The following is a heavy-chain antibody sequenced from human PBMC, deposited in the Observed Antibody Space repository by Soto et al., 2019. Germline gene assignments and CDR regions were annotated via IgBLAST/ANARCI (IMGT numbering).Heavy chain of an antibody. D-gene: IGHD5-12*01. Sequence: EVHLVESGGGVVQPGGSLRLSCAASGFSFSTWMHWVRQAPGKGLLWLSRINSDGSSISYADSVKGRFFVSRDNAKNTLYLQINSLTAADTAVYYCTRGDRGYGNFDYWGQGVLLTVSS. J-gene: IGHJ4*02. V-gene: IGHV3-74*01. CDR3: TRGDRGYGNFDY. CDR2: INSDGSSI. CDR1: GFSFSTW.